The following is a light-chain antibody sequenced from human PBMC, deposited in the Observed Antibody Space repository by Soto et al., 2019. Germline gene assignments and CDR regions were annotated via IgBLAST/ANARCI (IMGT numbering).Light chain of an antibody. J-gene: IGLJ1*01. CDR1: SSDVGGYNY. CDR3: CSYSGSKNIV. CDR2: DVN. V-gene: IGLV2-11*01. Sequence: QSALTQPRSVSGSPGQSVTISCTGTSSDVGGYNYVSWYQQHPAKAPKLMIDDVNRRPSGVPDRFSGSKSGNTASLTISGLRADDEADYYCCSYSGSKNIVFGTGTKLTVL.